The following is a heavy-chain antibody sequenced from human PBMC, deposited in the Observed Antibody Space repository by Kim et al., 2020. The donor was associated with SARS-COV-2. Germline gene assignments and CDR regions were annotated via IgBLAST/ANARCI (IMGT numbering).Heavy chain of an antibody. CDR1: GGTFSGYY. Sequence: SETLSLTCAVYGGTFSGYYWSWIRQAPGKGLEWIGEIDHTGRTRHNPSLTNRVNLSVDTSKNQFSLKLRSVAAADTGLYFWARRLASIDWWGQGTPVIVS. J-gene: IGHJ4*02. CDR3: ARRLASIDW. D-gene: IGHD6-6*01. CDR2: IDHTGRT. V-gene: IGHV4-34*01.